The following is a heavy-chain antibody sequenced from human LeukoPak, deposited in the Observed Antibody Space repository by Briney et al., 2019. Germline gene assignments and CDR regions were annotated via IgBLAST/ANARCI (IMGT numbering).Heavy chain of an antibody. Sequence: GGSLRLSCAASGFTFSRYDMHWVRQTTGKGLEWVSAIGTAGETHYPGSVKGRFTISRENAKNSLYLQMNSLRAGDTAVYYCARGLRYCSSTSCYSIDAFDIWGQGTMVTVSS. CDR2: IGTAGET. CDR3: ARGLRYCSSTSCYSIDAFDI. CDR1: GFTFSRYD. V-gene: IGHV3-13*01. J-gene: IGHJ3*02. D-gene: IGHD2-2*01.